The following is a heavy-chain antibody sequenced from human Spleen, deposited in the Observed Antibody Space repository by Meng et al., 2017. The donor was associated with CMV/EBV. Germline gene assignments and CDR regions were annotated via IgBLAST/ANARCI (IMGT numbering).Heavy chain of an antibody. J-gene: IGHJ6*02. CDR3: ARDQVAVDRGYYYGMDV. CDR1: GFSFSSYG. CDR2: IRFDGDKK. Sequence: GESLKISCAASGFSFSSYGMHWVRQAPGKGLEWVAFIRFDGDKKYYADSVKGRFTISRDNSKNTLYLQMNSLRAEDTAVYYCARDQVAVDRGYYYGMDVWGQGTTVTVSS. D-gene: IGHD3-10*01. V-gene: IGHV3-30*02.